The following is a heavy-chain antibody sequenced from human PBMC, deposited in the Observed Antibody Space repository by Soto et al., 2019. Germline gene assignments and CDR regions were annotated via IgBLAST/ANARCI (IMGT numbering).Heavy chain of an antibody. V-gene: IGHV3-23*01. Sequence: EVQLLESGGGLVQPGGSLRLSGAASGFTFISYARSWFRHAPGNGLEWVSAISGSGGSTYYSDSVKGRFTISRDNSKNAPYLQINSLRAGDTAVYYCAKPSVPRPRKTLTFDFWGQGPVVRVCS. CDR3: AKPSVPRPRKTLTFDF. CDR1: GFTFISYA. CDR2: ISGSGGST. D-gene: IGHD4-17*01. J-gene: IGHJ5*01.